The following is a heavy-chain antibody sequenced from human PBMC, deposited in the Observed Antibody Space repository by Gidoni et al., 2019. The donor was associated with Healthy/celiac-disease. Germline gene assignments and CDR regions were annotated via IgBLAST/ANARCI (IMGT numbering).Heavy chain of an antibody. CDR1: GFTFSSYA. CDR2: ISGSGGST. J-gene: IGHJ4*02. CDR3: AKISLDIVLKACFDY. V-gene: IGHV3-23*01. D-gene: IGHD2-8*01. Sequence: EVQLLESGGGLVQPGGSLSLSCAASGFTFSSYAMSWVRQAPGKGLEGVSAISGSGGSTYYADSVKGRFTISRDNSKNTLYLQMNSLRAEDTAVYYCAKISLDIVLKACFDYWGQGTLVTVSS.